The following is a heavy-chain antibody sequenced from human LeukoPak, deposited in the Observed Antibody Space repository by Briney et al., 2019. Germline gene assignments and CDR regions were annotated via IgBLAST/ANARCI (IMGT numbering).Heavy chain of an antibody. J-gene: IGHJ4*02. CDR2: ISGSGGST. Sequence: GGSLRLSCAASGFTFSSYAMSWVRQAPGKGLEWVSIISGSGGSTSYADSVKGRFTISRDNSKNALYLQMNSLRAEDTAVYYCAKPYYGSGSYYGFNYYAFDYWGQGTLVTVSS. CDR3: AKPYYGSGSYYGFNYYAFDY. CDR1: GFTFSSYA. D-gene: IGHD3-10*01. V-gene: IGHV3-23*01.